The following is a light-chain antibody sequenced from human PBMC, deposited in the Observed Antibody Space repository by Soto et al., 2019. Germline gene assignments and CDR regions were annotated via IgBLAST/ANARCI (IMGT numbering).Light chain of an antibody. V-gene: IGKV1-5*03. CDR3: KQSIGYHPP. CDR2: KAS. J-gene: IGKJ4*01. Sequence: DIQMTQSPSTLSTSVGDRVTITCRASQNIISLLAWYQQKPGKAPKLLISKASTLVSGVPLRFSGSESGTEFTHNIMNLTPDDFATYYCKQSIGYHPPFGGETKVEIK. CDR1: QNIISL.